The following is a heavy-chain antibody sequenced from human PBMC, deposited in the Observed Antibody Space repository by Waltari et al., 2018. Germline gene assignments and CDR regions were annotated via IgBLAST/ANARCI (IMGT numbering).Heavy chain of an antibody. J-gene: IGHJ5*02. CDR3: VRDKDDFWSDYYNWFDL. CDR1: GYTFTSYG. V-gene: IGHV1-18*01. Sequence: QAQLVQSGAEVKKPGASVEVSCKVSGYTFTSYGISWVRQAPGQGLEWMGWISTSNINTNDEQKCKGRLTMTTDSSTTTAYMELRSLRSDDAAVYYCVRDKDDFWSDYYNWFDLWGQGTLVTVS. D-gene: IGHD3-3*01. CDR2: ISTSNINT.